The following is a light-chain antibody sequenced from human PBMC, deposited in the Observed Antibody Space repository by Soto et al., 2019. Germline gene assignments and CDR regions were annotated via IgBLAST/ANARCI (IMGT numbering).Light chain of an antibody. CDR1: EDISNY. J-gene: IGKJ1*01. Sequence: DIQMTQSPSSLSASVGDRVIITCRASEDISNYLAWYEQKPGKVPKLPIYGASTWQSGVPSRFSGSGSGTDFTLTISSLQTEDVATYYCQNYNRAPWTFGQGTQVESK. CDR2: GAS. CDR3: QNYNRAPWT. V-gene: IGKV1-27*01.